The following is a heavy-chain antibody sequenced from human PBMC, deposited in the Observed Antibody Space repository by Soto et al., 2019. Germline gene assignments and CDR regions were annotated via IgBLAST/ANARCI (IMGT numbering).Heavy chain of an antibody. D-gene: IGHD2-15*01. CDR3: ASRYCSGGSCYSGVYYFDY. CDR1: GGSISSSSYY. V-gene: IGHV4-39*01. Sequence: SETLSLTCTVSGGSISSSSYYWGGIRPPPGKGLEWIGSIYYSGSTYYNPSLKSRVTISVDTSKNQFSLKLSSVTAADTAVYYCASRYCSGGSCYSGVYYFDYWGQGTLVTVSS. CDR2: IYYSGST. J-gene: IGHJ4*02.